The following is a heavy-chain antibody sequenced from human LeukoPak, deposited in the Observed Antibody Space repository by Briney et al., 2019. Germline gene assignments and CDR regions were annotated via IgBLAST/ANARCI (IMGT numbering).Heavy chain of an antibody. J-gene: IGHJ4*02. CDR1: GYTFSNFG. CDR3: ARESLRPT. Sequence: GASVKVSCKASGYTFSNFGISWVRQAPGQGLEWMGWISPYSGDTNYAQEFQGRISMTTDTSTNTAYMELRSLKSDDTAVDYCARESLRPTWGQGTLVTVSS. D-gene: IGHD5-12*01. V-gene: IGHV1-18*01. CDR2: ISPYSGDT.